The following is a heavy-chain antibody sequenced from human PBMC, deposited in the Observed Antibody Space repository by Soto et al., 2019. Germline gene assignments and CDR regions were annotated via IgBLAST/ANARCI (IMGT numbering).Heavy chain of an antibody. CDR1: GGSISSYY. CDR2: IYYSGST. CDR3: ARITAAGTGNFDY. J-gene: IGHJ4*02. V-gene: IGHV4-59*01. Sequence: KSSETLSLTCTVSGGSISSYYWSWIRQPPGKGLEWIGYIYYSGSTNYNPSLKSRVTISVDTSKNQFSLKLSSVTAADTAVYYCARITAAGTGNFDYWGQGTLVTVSS. D-gene: IGHD6-13*01.